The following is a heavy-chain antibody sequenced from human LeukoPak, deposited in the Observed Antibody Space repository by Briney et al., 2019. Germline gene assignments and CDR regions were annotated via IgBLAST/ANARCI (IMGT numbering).Heavy chain of an antibody. CDR1: GFTFSSYG. V-gene: IGHV3-30*18. CDR3: AKGGWLLEPYIDY. CDR2: ISYDGSNK. D-gene: IGHD3-9*01. Sequence: GGSLRLSCAASGFTFSSYGMVWVRQAPGKGLEWVAVISYDGSNKYYADSVKGRFTISRDNSKNTLYLQMNSLRAEDTAVYYCAKGGWLLEPYIDYWGQGTLVTVSS. J-gene: IGHJ4*02.